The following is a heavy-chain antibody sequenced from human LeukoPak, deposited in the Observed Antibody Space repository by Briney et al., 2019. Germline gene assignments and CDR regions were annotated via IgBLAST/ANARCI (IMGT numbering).Heavy chain of an antibody. Sequence: GGSLRLSCAASGFNFIDYTMNWVRQAPGKGLEWVSSITSTGRYIFYADSLKGRFTISRDNAKNTLYLQMNSLRADDTAVYYCAREIGPGTGSGDAFDIWGQGTMVTVSS. CDR3: AREIGPGTGSGDAFDI. V-gene: IGHV3-21*06. D-gene: IGHD3-10*01. J-gene: IGHJ3*02. CDR2: ITSTGRYI. CDR1: GFNFIDYT.